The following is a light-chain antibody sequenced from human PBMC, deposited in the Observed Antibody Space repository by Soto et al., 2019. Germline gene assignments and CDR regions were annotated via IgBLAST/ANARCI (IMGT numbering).Light chain of an antibody. V-gene: IGKV3-11*01. CDR2: DAS. Sequence: EIVLTQSPATLSLSPGERATLSCRASQSVSSYLAWYQQKPGQAPRLLIYDASNRATGIPARFSGSGSGTDLTLTISSLEPEDFAFYYCQQRSNWPLLTFGGGTKVEIK. J-gene: IGKJ4*01. CDR1: QSVSSY. CDR3: QQRSNWPLLT.